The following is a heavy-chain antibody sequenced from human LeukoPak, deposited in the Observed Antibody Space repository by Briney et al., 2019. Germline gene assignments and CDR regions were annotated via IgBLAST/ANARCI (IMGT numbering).Heavy chain of an antibody. J-gene: IGHJ4*02. D-gene: IGHD2-15*01. CDR3: ASCSLSGGSCYYFDY. V-gene: IGHV3-33*01. Sequence: PGRSLRLSCAASGFTFSSYGMHWVRQAPGKGLEWVAVIWYDGSNKYYADSVKGRFTISRDNSKNTLYLQMNSLRAEDTAVYCCASCSLSGGSCYYFDYWGQGTLVTVSS. CDR2: IWYDGSNK. CDR1: GFTFSSYG.